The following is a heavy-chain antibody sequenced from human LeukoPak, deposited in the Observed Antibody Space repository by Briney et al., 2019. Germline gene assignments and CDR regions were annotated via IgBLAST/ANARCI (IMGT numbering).Heavy chain of an antibody. J-gene: IGHJ3*02. Sequence: SETLSLTCTVSGDSISSYYWSWIRQPPGKGLEWIGYIYYSGGTDYNPSLKSRVTISVDTSKNQFSLKLRSVTAADTAVYYCARHVTISGPYDASDTWGQGTMVTVSP. CDR3: ARHVTISGPYDASDT. V-gene: IGHV4-59*08. CDR2: IYYSGGT. CDR1: GDSISSYY. D-gene: IGHD5-24*01.